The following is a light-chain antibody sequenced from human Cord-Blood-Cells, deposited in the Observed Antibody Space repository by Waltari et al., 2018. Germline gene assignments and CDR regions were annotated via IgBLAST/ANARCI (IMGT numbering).Light chain of an antibody. J-gene: IGKJ4*01. Sequence: EIVLTQSPATLSLSPGARATLSCRARQSVSSYLAWYQQKPGQAPRLLIYDASNRATGIPAMFSGSGSGTDFTLTISSLEPEDFAVYYCQQRSNWPTFGGGTKVEIK. CDR3: QQRSNWPT. CDR1: QSVSSY. CDR2: DAS. V-gene: IGKV3-11*01.